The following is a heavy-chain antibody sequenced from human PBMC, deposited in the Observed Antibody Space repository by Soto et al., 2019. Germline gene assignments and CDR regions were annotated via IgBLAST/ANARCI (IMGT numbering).Heavy chain of an antibody. V-gene: IGHV1-69*06. CDR3: ARAALYCSSTSCSYVYYYYGMDV. D-gene: IGHD2-2*01. CDR1: GGTFSSYA. CDR2: IIPIFGTA. Sequence: SVKVSCKASGGTFSSYAISWVRQAPGQGLEWMGGIIPIFGTANYAQKFQGRVTITADKSTSTAYMELSSLRSEDTAVYYCARAALYCSSTSCSYVYYYYGMDVWGQGTTGTVS. J-gene: IGHJ6*02.